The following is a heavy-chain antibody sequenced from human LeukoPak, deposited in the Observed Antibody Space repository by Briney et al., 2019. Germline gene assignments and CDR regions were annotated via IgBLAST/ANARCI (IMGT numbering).Heavy chain of an antibody. D-gene: IGHD3-3*01. J-gene: IGHJ5*02. CDR3: ARDKRVGCDFWSGYPNWFDP. V-gene: IGHV3-21*01. Sequence: GGSLRLSCAASGFTFSSYSMNWVRQAPGKGLEWVSSISSSSSYIYYADSVKGRFTISRDNAKNSLYLQMNSLRAEDTAVYYCARDKRVGCDFWSGYPNWFDPWGQGTLVTVSS. CDR2: ISSSSSYI. CDR1: GFTFSSYS.